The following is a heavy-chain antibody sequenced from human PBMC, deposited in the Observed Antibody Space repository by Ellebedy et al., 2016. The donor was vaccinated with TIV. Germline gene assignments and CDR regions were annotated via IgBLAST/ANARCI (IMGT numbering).Heavy chain of an antibody. CDR1: GGSISSGGHY. CDR3: ARGGAGGYWYFDL. Sequence: MPSETLSLTCTVSGGSISSGGHYWSWIRQHPGKGLEWIGYIYYSGSTNYKPSLKSRVTISVDTSKNKFSLKLNSGTAADTAVYYCARGGAGGYWYFDLWGRGTLVTVSS. D-gene: IGHD4-23*01. J-gene: IGHJ2*01. V-gene: IGHV4-31*03. CDR2: IYYSGST.